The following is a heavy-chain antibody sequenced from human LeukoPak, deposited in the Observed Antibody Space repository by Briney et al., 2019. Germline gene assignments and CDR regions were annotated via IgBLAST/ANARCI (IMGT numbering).Heavy chain of an antibody. CDR1: GGSISSGGYY. CDR2: IYYSGST. D-gene: IGHD6-13*01. J-gene: IGHJ6*03. CDR3: ARFLSSSWSLKYYYYMDV. Sequence: PSQTLSLTCTVSGGSISSGGYYCSWIRQHPGKGLEWIGYIYYSGSTYYNPSLKSRVTISVDTSKNQFSLKLSSVTAADTAVYYCARFLSSSWSLKYYYYMDVWGKGTTVTVSS. V-gene: IGHV4-31*03.